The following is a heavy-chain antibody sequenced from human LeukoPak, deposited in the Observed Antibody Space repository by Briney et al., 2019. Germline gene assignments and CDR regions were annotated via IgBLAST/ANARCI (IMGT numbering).Heavy chain of an antibody. Sequence: GGSLRLSCAASGFTFSSYGMHWVRQAPGRGLEWVAVISYDGSNNYYADSVKGRFTISRDNSKNTLYLQMNSLRAEDTAVYYCAKDQDSYYYYYMDVWGKGTTVTVSS. CDR1: GFTFSSYG. CDR3: AKDQDSYYYYYMDV. J-gene: IGHJ6*03. V-gene: IGHV3-30*18. CDR2: ISYDGSNN.